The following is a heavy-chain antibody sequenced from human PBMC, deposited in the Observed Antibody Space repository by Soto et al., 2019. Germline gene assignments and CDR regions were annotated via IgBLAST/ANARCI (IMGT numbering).Heavy chain of an antibody. CDR2: SKANHQNFAT. CDR3: AKEGEARYLDL. D-gene: IGHD1-1*01. Sequence: EVQVVESGGSWVQSGGSLRLSCAASGFRFSDHYMDWVGQAPGKGLEWVGRSKANHQNFATEYAASVKGRLTISRDVSQNSVHLQMDSLQPEDTAVYFCAKEGEARYLDLWGQGTLVTVSS. V-gene: IGHV3-72*01. J-gene: IGHJ5*02. CDR1: GFRFSDHY.